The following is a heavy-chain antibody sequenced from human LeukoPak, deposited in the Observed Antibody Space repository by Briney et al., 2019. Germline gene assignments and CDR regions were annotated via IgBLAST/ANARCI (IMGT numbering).Heavy chain of an antibody. J-gene: IGHJ4*02. CDR1: GFTFSSYG. D-gene: IGHD3-22*01. CDR3: ARQMGEYYYDSSGYFAPFDY. CDR2: ISYDGSNK. Sequence: GRSLRLSCAASGFTFSSYGMHWVRQAPGKGLEWVAVISYDGSNKYYADSVKGRFTTSRDNSKNTLYLQMNSLRAEDTAVYYCARQMGEYYYDSSGYFAPFDYWGQGTLVTVSS. V-gene: IGHV3-30*03.